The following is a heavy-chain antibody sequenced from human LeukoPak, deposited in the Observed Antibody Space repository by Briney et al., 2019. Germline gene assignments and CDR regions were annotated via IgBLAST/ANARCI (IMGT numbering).Heavy chain of an antibody. Sequence: GESLKISCKGSGYSFSNNWIGWVRQMPGKGPEWMGIIYPGDSQTRYSPSFQGQVTISADKSISTAYLQWSSLKASDIAMYYCARLSAGSHFHLDSWGQGTLVTVSS. CDR3: ARLSAGSHFHLDS. J-gene: IGHJ4*02. CDR2: IYPGDSQT. CDR1: GYSFSNNW. V-gene: IGHV5-51*01. D-gene: IGHD1-26*01.